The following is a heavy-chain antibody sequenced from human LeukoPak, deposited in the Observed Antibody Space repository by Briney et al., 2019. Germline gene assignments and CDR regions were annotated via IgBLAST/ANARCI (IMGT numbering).Heavy chain of an antibody. Sequence: GGSLRLSCAASGFTFSSYWMSWARQAPGKGLEWVANIKQDGSEKYYVDSVKGRFTISRDNAKNSLYLQMNSLRTEDTAVYYCAREKVDTAMVTSRYFDYWGQGTLVTVSS. V-gene: IGHV3-7*04. D-gene: IGHD5-18*01. CDR3: AREKVDTAMVTSRYFDY. CDR2: IKQDGSEK. CDR1: GFTFSSYW. J-gene: IGHJ4*02.